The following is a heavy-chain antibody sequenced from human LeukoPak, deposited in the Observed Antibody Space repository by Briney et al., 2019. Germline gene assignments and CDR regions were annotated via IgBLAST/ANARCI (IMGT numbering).Heavy chain of an antibody. CDR2: TYYSGST. J-gene: IGHJ6*03. CDR1: GGSISSYY. D-gene: IGHD2-15*01. CDR3: ARATSTATKYYYYMDV. V-gene: IGHV4-59*01. Sequence: SETLSLTCTVSGGSISSYYWSWIRQPPGKGLEWIGYTYYSGSTNYNPPLKSRVTISVDTSKNQFSLKLSSVTAADTAVYYCARATSTATKYYYYMDVWGKGTTVTVSS.